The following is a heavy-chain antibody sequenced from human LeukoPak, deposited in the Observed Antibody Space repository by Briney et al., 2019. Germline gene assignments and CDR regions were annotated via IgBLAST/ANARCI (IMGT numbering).Heavy chain of an antibody. Sequence: SETLSLTCTVSGGSISSYYWSWIRQPPGKGLEWIGYIYYSGSTNYNPSLKSRVAISVDTSKNQFSLKLSSVTAADTAVYYCARGIIYDSSPFDYWGQGTLVTVSS. CDR2: IYYSGST. V-gene: IGHV4-59*01. J-gene: IGHJ4*02. CDR3: ARGIIYDSSPFDY. D-gene: IGHD3-22*01. CDR1: GGSISSYY.